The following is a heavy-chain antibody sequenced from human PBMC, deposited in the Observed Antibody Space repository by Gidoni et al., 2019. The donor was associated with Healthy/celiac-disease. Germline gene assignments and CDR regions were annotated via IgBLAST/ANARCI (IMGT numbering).Heavy chain of an antibody. D-gene: IGHD4-17*01. CDR1: GGSISSYY. CDR3: AREGNYGDYPDY. CDR2: IYYSGST. V-gene: IGHV4-59*01. J-gene: IGHJ4*02. Sequence: QVQLQESGPGLVKPSATLSLSCAVSGGSISSYYWSWIWQPPGKGLEWSGYIYYSGSTNYNPSRKSRVTISVDTSKNQLSLKLSAGTAADTAVYYCAREGNYGDYPDYWGQGTLVTVSS.